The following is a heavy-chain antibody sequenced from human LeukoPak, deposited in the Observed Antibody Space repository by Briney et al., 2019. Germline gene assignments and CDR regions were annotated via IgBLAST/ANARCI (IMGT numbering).Heavy chain of an antibody. CDR3: ARSERGYCSGGSCQFDY. CDR1: GFTFSSYS. Sequence: GGALRLSCAASGFTFSSYSMNWVRQAPGRGLERVSYISSSKITIYYADSVKGRFTISRDNAKNSLYLQMNSLRAEDTAVYYCARSERGYCSGGSCQFDYWGQGTLDTVSS. J-gene: IGHJ4*02. V-gene: IGHV3-48*01. CDR2: ISSSKITI. D-gene: IGHD2-15*01.